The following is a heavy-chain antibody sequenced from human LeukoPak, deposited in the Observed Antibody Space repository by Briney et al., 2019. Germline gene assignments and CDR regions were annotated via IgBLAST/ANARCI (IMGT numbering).Heavy chain of an antibody. CDR2: INPNSGGT. CDR3: ARGHAYSSSYDY. D-gene: IGHD6-6*01. CDR1: GYTFTDYY. V-gene: IGHV1-2*02. Sequence: APVKVSCKASGYTFTDYYILWVRRAPGQGLEWMGWINPNSGGTNHAQRFQGRVTMTRDTSISTAYLELSGLRSDDTAVYYCARGHAYSSSYDYWGQGTLVTVSS. J-gene: IGHJ4*02.